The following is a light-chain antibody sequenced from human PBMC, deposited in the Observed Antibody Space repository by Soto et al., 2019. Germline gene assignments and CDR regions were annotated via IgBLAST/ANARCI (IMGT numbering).Light chain of an antibody. Sequence: DIQMTQSPSTLSASVGDRVTITCRASQSISMSLAWYQQKPGKAPNLLIFDASILEGGVPSRFSGSGFGTEFTLSIYLLQPADFATYFCQQYSDFLISFGPGSTVDFK. CDR3: QQYSDFLIS. CDR1: QSISMS. V-gene: IGKV1-5*01. J-gene: IGKJ3*01. CDR2: DAS.